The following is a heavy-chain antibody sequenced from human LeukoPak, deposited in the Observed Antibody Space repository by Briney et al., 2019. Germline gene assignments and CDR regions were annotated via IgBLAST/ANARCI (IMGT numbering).Heavy chain of an antibody. CDR3: ARLSLEVTSHDAFDF. V-gene: IGHV1-46*01. Sequence: GASVKLSCKASGYIFTTYYIHWVRQARGQGLEWMGIINPNGGSTTYAQKFQGRVTMTRDKSTSTVYMELSSLRSEDTAMYYCARLSLEVTSHDAFDFWGQGTMVTVSS. J-gene: IGHJ3*01. CDR1: GYIFTTYY. CDR2: INPNGGST. D-gene: IGHD4-23*01.